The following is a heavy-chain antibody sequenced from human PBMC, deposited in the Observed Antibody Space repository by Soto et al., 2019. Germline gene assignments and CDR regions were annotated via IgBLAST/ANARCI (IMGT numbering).Heavy chain of an antibody. J-gene: IGHJ3*02. CDR3: ARGLASLPVFAFDI. CDR2: FYWNDDK. D-gene: IGHD3-3*02. Sequence: QITLKGSGPTLVKSTQTLTLTCSLSGISLTTSGVGVGWIRQPPGQALEWLALFYWNDDKHYNPSLRSRLTITKDTSRSQAVLTMTNMDPVDTGTYFCARGLASLPVFAFDIWDQGTMVTVSS. CDR1: GISLTTSGVG. V-gene: IGHV2-5*01.